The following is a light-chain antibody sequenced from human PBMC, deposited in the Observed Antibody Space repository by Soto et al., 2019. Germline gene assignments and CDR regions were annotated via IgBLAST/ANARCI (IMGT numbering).Light chain of an antibody. CDR1: QDIRNH. Sequence: DIQMTQSPSSLSASVGDRVTITCRASQDIRNHLAWFQQIPGKAPKALIYDTSTLQSGVPSKFSGSGSATDFTLTINSLQPEDFATYYCQQYHLYPLAFGGGTKVEIK. V-gene: IGKV1-16*02. J-gene: IGKJ4*01. CDR2: DTS. CDR3: QQYHLYPLA.